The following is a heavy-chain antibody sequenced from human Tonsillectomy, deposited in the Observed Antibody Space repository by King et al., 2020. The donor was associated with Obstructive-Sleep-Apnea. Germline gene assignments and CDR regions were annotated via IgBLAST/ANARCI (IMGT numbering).Heavy chain of an antibody. V-gene: IGHV4-39*07. J-gene: IGHJ4*02. D-gene: IGHD3-16*01. CDR2: IYYSGNT. Sequence: QLQESGPGLVKPSETLSLSCTVSGGSIRDNDHYWGWIRQPPGKGLEWIGSIYYSGNTYYNPSLKSRVTISIDTSKNQFSLRLSFLTAADTAVYYCTRGPSLREESEYWGQGTLVTVSS. CDR1: GGSIRDNDHY. CDR3: TRGPSLREESEY.